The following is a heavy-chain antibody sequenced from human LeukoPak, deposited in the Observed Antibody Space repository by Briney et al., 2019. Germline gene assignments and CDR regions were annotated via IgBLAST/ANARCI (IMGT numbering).Heavy chain of an antibody. Sequence: SETLSLTCAVYGGSFSGYYWSWIRQPPGKGLEWIGEINHSGSTSYNPSLKSRVTISVDTSKNQFSLKLSSVTAADTAVYYCARGVEGYCSSTSCYPYYYYYYYMDVWGKGTTVTVSS. D-gene: IGHD2-2*01. CDR2: INHSGST. J-gene: IGHJ6*03. CDR3: ARGVEGYCSSTSCYPYYYYYYYMDV. CDR1: GGSFSGYY. V-gene: IGHV4-34*01.